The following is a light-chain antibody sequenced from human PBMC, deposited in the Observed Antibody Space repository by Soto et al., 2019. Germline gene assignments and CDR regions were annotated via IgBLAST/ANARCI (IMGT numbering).Light chain of an antibody. V-gene: IGKV3-20*01. CDR1: QTISSTY. Sequence: EMELTQSPGTLSLSPGERATLSCRASQTISSTYLAWYQQKPGQAPRLLIYGASNRATGIPDRFSGGGSGTDFTLTISRLEPEDFAVYYCQQSVGSRTFGQGTKVDIK. CDR2: GAS. CDR3: QQSVGSRT. J-gene: IGKJ1*01.